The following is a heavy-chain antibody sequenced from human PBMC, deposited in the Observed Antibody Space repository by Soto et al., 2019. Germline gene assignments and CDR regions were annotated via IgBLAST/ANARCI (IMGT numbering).Heavy chain of an antibody. CDR1: GFTVSNNY. V-gene: IGHV3-53*01. CDR3: AREGSSWHNWFDP. Sequence: GGSLRLSCAVSGFTVSNNYMSWVRQAPGKGLEGVSVIYSGGYTAYVDSVKGRFTISRDNAKNSLYLQMNSLRAEDTAVYYCAREGSSWHNWFDPWGQGTLVTVSS. J-gene: IGHJ5*02. CDR2: IYSGGYT. D-gene: IGHD6-13*01.